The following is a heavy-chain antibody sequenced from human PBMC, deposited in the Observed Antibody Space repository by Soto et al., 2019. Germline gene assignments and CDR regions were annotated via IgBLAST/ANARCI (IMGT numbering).Heavy chain of an antibody. CDR1: GFNFSSYS. CDR3: ARAFLTTVTTFDAFDI. Sequence: PGGSLRLSCAASGFNFSSYSMNWVRQDPGKGLEWVSSISSSSSYIYYADSVKGRFTISRDNAKNSLYLQMNSLRAEDTAVYYCARAFLTTVTTFDAFDIWGQGTMVTVSS. J-gene: IGHJ3*02. D-gene: IGHD4-17*01. V-gene: IGHV3-21*01. CDR2: ISSSSSYI.